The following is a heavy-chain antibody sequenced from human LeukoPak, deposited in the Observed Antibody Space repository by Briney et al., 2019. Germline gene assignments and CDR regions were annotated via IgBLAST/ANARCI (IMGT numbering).Heavy chain of an antibody. CDR3: ARVRIAARPPLPFDY. CDR1: GFTFSSYS. J-gene: IGHJ4*02. D-gene: IGHD6-6*01. CDR2: ISISSSYI. V-gene: IGHV3-21*01. Sequence: GGSLRLSCAASGFTFSSYSMTWVRQAPGKGLEWVSSISISSSYIYYADSVKGRFTISRDNAKNSLYLQMNSLRAEDTAVYYCARVRIAARPPLPFDYWGQGTLVTVSS.